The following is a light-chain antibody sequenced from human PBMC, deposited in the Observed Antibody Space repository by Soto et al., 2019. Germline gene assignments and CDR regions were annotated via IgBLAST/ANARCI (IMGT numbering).Light chain of an antibody. CDR1: VLAKKY. Sequence: SYELTQPSSVSVSPGQTARITCSGDVLAKKYARWFQQKPGQAPVLVIYKDSERPSGIPERFSGSSSGTTVTLTISGAQVKDEADYYCYSAADNNPVVFGGGTKLTVL. CDR3: YSAADNNPVV. CDR2: KDS. V-gene: IGLV3-27*01. J-gene: IGLJ2*01.